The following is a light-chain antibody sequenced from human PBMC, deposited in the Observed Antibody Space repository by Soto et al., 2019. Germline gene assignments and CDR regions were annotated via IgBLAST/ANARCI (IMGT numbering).Light chain of an antibody. CDR2: ENS. CDR3: GTWDDSLSSGV. J-gene: IGLJ3*02. Sequence: QSVLTQPPSVSAAPGQKVTISCSGSSSNIGNNYVSWYQHLPGTAPKLLIFENSNRPSGIPDRFSASKSGAPATLGITGLQPGDEADYYCGTWDDSLSSGVFGGGTKLTVL. V-gene: IGLV1-51*02. CDR1: SSNIGNNY.